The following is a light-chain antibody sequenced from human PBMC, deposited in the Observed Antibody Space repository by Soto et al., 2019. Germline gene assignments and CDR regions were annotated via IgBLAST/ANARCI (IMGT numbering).Light chain of an antibody. Sequence: QSVPTQSPSASGSPGQSVTISCSGTSSDVGAYNYVSWYQQHPGKAPRLLIYEVSQRPSGVPDRFSGSKSANTASLTVSGLQPEDEADYYCSSYAGTNNLLYVFGTGTKLTVL. CDR1: SSDVGAYNY. CDR2: EVS. J-gene: IGLJ1*01. V-gene: IGLV2-8*01. CDR3: SSYAGTNNLLYV.